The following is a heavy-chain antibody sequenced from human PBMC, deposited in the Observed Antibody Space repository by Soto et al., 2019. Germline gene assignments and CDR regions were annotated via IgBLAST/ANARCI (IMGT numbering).Heavy chain of an antibody. CDR3: ARELGIAVAGLRGVFDY. Sequence: QVQLVQSGAEVKKPGSSVKVSCKASGGTFSSYAISWVRQAPGQGLEWMGGIIPIFGTANYAQKFQGRVTITADEATSTAYMELSSLRSEDAAVYYCARELGIAVAGLRGVFDYWGQGTLVTVSS. CDR2: IIPIFGTA. V-gene: IGHV1-69*12. CDR1: GGTFSSYA. D-gene: IGHD6-19*01. J-gene: IGHJ4*02.